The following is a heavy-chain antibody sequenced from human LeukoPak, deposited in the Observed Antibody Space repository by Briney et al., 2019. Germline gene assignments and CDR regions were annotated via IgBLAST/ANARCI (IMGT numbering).Heavy chain of an antibody. CDR3: ARRLDY. Sequence: PGGSLRLSCAASGFTLSSDSLNWVRQAPAKVLEWVSYFSSSSNTIYYADSVKGRFTISRDNAKNSLYLQMNNLRTEEPAVYYGARRLDYWGQGTLVTVSS. CDR1: GFTLSSDS. CDR2: FSSSSNTI. V-gene: IGHV3-48*01. J-gene: IGHJ4*02.